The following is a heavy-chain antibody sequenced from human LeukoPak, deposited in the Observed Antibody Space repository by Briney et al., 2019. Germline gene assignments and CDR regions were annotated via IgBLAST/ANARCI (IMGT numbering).Heavy chain of an antibody. CDR2: IYHSGST. CDR3: ARALSSSSFVFDY. V-gene: IGHV4-30-2*01. J-gene: IGHJ4*02. Sequence: PSETLSLTCTVSGGSISSGGYYWSWIRQPPGKGLEWIGYIYHSGSTYYNPSLKSRVTISVDTSKNQFSLKLSSVTAADTAVYYCARALSSSSFVFDYWGQGTLVTVSS. D-gene: IGHD6-6*01. CDR1: GGSISSGGYY.